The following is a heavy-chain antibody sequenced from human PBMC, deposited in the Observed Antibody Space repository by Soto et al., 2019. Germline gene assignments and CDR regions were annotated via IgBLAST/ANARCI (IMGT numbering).Heavy chain of an antibody. V-gene: IGHV4-4*02. J-gene: IGHJ4*02. CDR3: ARLVYDTRLNYLYLDS. CDR1: GVSISRGDW. CDR2: IHHSAGT. Sequence: QVLLHESGPGLVKPSGTLSLTCTVSGVSISRGDWWSWVRQAPGKELQWIGEIHHSAGTSSHPSLRSRVSLSVDTSKNQCSLNLNSVTAADTGVYYCARLVYDTRLNYLYLDSWGQGLLVTLSS. D-gene: IGHD3-22*01.